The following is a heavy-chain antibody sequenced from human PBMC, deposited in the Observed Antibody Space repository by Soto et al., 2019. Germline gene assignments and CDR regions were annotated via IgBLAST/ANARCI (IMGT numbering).Heavy chain of an antibody. CDR1: GGTFSSYA. J-gene: IGHJ6*02. V-gene: IGHV1-69*13. D-gene: IGHD3-10*01. Sequence: SVKVSCKASGGTFSSYAISWVRQAPGQGLEWMGGIIPIFGTANYAQKFQGRVTITADESTSTAYMELSSLRSEDTAVYYCARGIHYYGSAPSYSYYYYGMDVWGQGTTVTLSS. CDR2: IIPIFGTA. CDR3: ARGIHYYGSAPSYSYYYYGMDV.